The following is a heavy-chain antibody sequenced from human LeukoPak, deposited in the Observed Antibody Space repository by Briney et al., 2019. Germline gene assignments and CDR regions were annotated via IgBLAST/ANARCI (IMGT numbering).Heavy chain of an antibody. V-gene: IGHV1-46*01. D-gene: IGHD2-2*01. Sequence: ASVKVSCKASGYTFTSYYMHWVRQAPGQGLEWMGIINPSGGSTSCAQKFQGRVTMTRDTSTSTVYMELSSLRSEDTAVYYCAREEGYCSSTSCYGAFDIWGQGTMVTVSS. J-gene: IGHJ3*02. CDR1: GYTFTSYY. CDR2: INPSGGST. CDR3: AREEGYCSSTSCYGAFDI.